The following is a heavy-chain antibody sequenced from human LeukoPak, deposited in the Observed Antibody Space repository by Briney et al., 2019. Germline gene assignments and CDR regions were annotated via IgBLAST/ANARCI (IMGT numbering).Heavy chain of an antibody. J-gene: IGHJ4*02. Sequence: SETLSLTCSVSGGSVGSYYWSWIRQPAGKGLEWIGRIYTSGSTNYNPSLRSPATISVDKSKGQFSLKLTSVTAADTAVYYCARDLSYCSSTRCYAPYYFDYWGQGTLVTVSS. CDR1: GGSVGSYY. D-gene: IGHD2-2*01. CDR2: IYTSGST. CDR3: ARDLSYCSSTRCYAPYYFDY. V-gene: IGHV4-4*07.